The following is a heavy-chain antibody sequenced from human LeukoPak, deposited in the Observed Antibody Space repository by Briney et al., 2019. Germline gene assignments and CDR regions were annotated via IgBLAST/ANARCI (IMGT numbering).Heavy chain of an antibody. J-gene: IGHJ4*02. Sequence: SETLSLTCAVYGGSFSGYYWSWIRQPPGKGLEWIGEINHSGSTNYNPSLKSRVTISVDTSKNQFSLKLSSVTAADTAVYYCARDDIFIYFDYWGQGTLVTVSS. CDR3: ARDDIFIYFDY. CDR2: INHSGST. CDR1: GGSFSGYY. V-gene: IGHV4-34*01. D-gene: IGHD2-21*01.